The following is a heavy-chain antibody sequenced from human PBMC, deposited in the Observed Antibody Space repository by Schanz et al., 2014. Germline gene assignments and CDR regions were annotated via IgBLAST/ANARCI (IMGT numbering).Heavy chain of an antibody. CDR1: GITFSSHS. V-gene: IGHV3-48*01. CDR3: ARNRGSGGQNWYFDL. Sequence: EVQLVESGGGLVQPGGSLRLSCTASGITFSSHSFNWVRQAPGKGLEWISYITYNGGTIYYADSVKGRFTMSRDNAKNSVFLQLNSLRADDTAVYYCARNRGSGGQNWYFDLWGRGTLVTVSS. D-gene: IGHD1-26*01. CDR2: ITYNGGTI. J-gene: IGHJ2*01.